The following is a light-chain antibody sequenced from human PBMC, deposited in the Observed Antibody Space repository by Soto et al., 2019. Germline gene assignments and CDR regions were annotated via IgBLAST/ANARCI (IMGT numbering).Light chain of an antibody. CDR1: QSLSDRF. V-gene: IGKV3-20*01. CDR2: GAS. J-gene: IGKJ1*01. Sequence: EIVLTQSPGTLSLSPGERAPLSCRASQSLSDRFLAWYQQKPGQAPRLLIYGASTRATGIPDRFSRSGSGKDFTLTISRLEPEDFAVYYCQQYESSTATFGQVTRVE. CDR3: QQYESSTAT.